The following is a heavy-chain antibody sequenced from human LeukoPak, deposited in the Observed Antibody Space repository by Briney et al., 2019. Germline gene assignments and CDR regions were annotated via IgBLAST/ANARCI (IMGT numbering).Heavy chain of an antibody. CDR2: VSSSSTTI. J-gene: IGHJ4*02. CDR3: ARMSTGYYDDY. V-gene: IGHV3-48*01. D-gene: IGHD3-9*01. Sequence: GGSLRLSCVASGFTFSTFGMNWVRQAPGKGLEWVSYVSSSSTTIYYADSVKGRFTISRDDAKGSLYLQMNSLRAEDTALYYCARMSTGYYDDYWGQGTLVAVSS. CDR1: GFTFSTFG.